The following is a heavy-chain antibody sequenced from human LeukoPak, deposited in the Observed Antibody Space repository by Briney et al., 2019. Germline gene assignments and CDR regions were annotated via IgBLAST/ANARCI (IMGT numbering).Heavy chain of an antibody. CDR2: ISISGDIR. CDR1: GFNFNGYN. V-gene: IGHV3-48*01. CDR3: GRLPTLQNQAKHTSWDAFDI. J-gene: IGHJ3*02. D-gene: IGHD1-14*01. Sequence: PGGSLRLSCMGSGFNFNGYNMNWVRQAAGKGLEWIAYISISGDIRYYTDSVRGRFTISRDNAKNSLYLQMGSLRVDDTAVYYCGRLPTLQNQAKHTSWDAFDIWGRGTMITVSA.